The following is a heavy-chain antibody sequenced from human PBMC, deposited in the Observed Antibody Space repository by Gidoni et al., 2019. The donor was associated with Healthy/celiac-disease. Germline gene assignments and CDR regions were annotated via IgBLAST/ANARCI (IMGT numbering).Heavy chain of an antibody. CDR1: GFPFRSYA. V-gene: IGHV3-23*01. Sequence: EVQLLESGGALVQPGGSLRLSCAASGFPFRSYAMSWVRQAPGKGLEWVSDISGSGGSTYYAESVKGRFTNSRDNSKNTLYLQMNSLRAEDTAVYYCAKTEGYDILTGYDPDYWGQGTLVTVSS. CDR3: AKTEGYDILTGYDPDY. J-gene: IGHJ4*02. D-gene: IGHD3-9*01. CDR2: ISGSGGST.